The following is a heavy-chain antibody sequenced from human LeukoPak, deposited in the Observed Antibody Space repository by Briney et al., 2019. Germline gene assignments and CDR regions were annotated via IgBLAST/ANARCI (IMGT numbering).Heavy chain of an antibody. D-gene: IGHD3-10*01. Sequence: GGSLRLSCAASGFTFSSYAMSWVRQAPGKGLEWVSAISGSGGSTYYADSVKGRFTISRDNSKNMLYLQMNSLRAEDTAVYYCARGGWFIVDYWGQGTLVTVSS. CDR2: ISGSGGST. CDR3: ARGGWFIVDY. J-gene: IGHJ4*02. CDR1: GFTFSSYA. V-gene: IGHV3-23*01.